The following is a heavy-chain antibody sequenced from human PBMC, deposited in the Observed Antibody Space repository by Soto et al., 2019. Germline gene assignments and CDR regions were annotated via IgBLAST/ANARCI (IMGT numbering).Heavy chain of an antibody. J-gene: IGHJ4*02. CDR3: TKAPTTYESTTSYPGWLPPYFFDH. CDR2: ISGNGGST. V-gene: IGHV3-23*01. Sequence: PGGSLRLSCAASTFTFSNYAMSWVRQAPGKGLEWVSSISGNGGSTYYADSVKGRFTISRDNTRNTLFLQVTSLRAEDTAIYYCTKAPTTYESTTSYPGWLPPYFFDHWGQGTLVTVSS. D-gene: IGHD3-22*01. CDR1: TFTFSNYA.